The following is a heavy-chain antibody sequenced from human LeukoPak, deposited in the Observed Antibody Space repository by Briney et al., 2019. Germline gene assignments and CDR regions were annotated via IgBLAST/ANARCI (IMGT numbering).Heavy chain of an antibody. D-gene: IGHD4-17*01. Sequence: GGSLRLSCAAAGFTFSSNAMSWVRQAPGKGLEWVSAISASGVSTSYADSVKGRFTISRDYSKNTLYLQMNSLRAEDTAVYYCAKTVTTTRYYFEYWGQGTLVTVSS. CDR2: ISASGVST. CDR3: AKTVTTTRYYFEY. CDR1: GFTFSSNA. J-gene: IGHJ4*02. V-gene: IGHV3-23*01.